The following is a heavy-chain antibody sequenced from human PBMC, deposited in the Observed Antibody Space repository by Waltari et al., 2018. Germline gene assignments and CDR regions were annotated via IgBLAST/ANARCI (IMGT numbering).Heavy chain of an antibody. J-gene: IGHJ3*02. CDR2: SNPYNGNT. Sequence: QGQLLQSGAEVKKPGASVTVSCKASGYNFRPYGISWVRQAPGQGLEWRGWSNPYNGNTNYAQMVQDRVTLTTDTSTSTAYMELRSLTSADTALYYCARVRASGGNSAFDIWGQGTMVTVSS. D-gene: IGHD1-1*01. CDR1: GYNFRPYG. CDR3: ARVRASGGNSAFDI. V-gene: IGHV1-18*01.